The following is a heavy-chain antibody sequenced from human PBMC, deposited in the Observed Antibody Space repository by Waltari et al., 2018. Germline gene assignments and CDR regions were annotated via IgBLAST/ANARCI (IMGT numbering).Heavy chain of an antibody. CDR1: DFIVSNNY. V-gene: IGHV3-53*01. CDR3: ARGSVGYNYGYVDTLDY. CDR2: IYEDGDT. Sequence: EVQLVESGGGLIHRGGSLRLSCAASDFIVSNNYMTWGRQAPGKGLEWVSSIYEDGDTYYGDFVKGRFTSSRDNSKNTVYLQMNSLTVEDTAVYYCARGSVGYNYGYVDTLDYWGQGTLVNVSS. D-gene: IGHD5-18*01. J-gene: IGHJ4*02.